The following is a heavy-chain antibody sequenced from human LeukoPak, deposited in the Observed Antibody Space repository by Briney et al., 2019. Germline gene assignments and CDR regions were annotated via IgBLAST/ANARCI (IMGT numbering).Heavy chain of an antibody. CDR3: ARDGSGWVSFGY. CDR2: IYYSGST. D-gene: IGHD6-19*01. J-gene: IGHJ4*02. CDR1: GGSISSYY. Sequence: PSETLSLTCTVSGGSISSYYWSWIRQPPGKGLEWIGYIYYSGSTNYNPSLKSRVTISVDTSKNQFSLKLSSVTAADTAVYYCARDGSGWVSFGYWGQGTLVTVSS. V-gene: IGHV4-59*12.